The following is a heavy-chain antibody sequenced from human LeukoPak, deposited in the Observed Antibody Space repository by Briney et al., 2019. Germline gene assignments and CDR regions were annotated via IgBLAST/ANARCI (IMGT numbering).Heavy chain of an antibody. V-gene: IGHV3-33*08. J-gene: IGHJ4*02. D-gene: IGHD3-22*01. CDR2: IWYDGSNK. Sequence: GGSLRLSCAASGFTFSNDWMSWVRQAPGKGLEWVAVIWYDGSNKYYADSVKGRFTISRDNSKNTLYLQMNSLRAEDTAVYYCARDCGYIDYWGQGTLVTVSS. CDR3: ARDCGYIDY. CDR1: GFTFSNDW.